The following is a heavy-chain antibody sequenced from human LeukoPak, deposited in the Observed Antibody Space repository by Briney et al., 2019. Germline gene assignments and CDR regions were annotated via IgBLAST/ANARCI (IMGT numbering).Heavy chain of an antibody. V-gene: IGHV3-30*02. CDR2: IRYDGSNK. CDR3: AKDLYYYGSGTID. D-gene: IGHD3-10*01. CDR1: GFTFSSYG. Sequence: PGGSLRLSCAASGFTFSSYGMHWVRQAPGKGLEWVAFIRYDGSNKYYADSVKGRFTISRDNSKNTLYLQMNSLRAEDTAVYYCAKDLYYYGSGTIDWGQGTLVTVSS. J-gene: IGHJ4*02.